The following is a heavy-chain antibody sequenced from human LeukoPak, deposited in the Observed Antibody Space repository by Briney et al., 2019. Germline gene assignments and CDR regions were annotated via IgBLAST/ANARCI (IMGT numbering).Heavy chain of an antibody. J-gene: IGHJ5*02. Sequence: SETLSLTCTVSGGSISSGSYYWSWIRQPAGKGLEWIGRIYTSGSTNYNPSLKSRVTISVDTSKNQFSLKLSSVTAADTAVYDCARGGYLPEVWFDPWGQGTLFTVSS. CDR2: IYTSGST. CDR1: GGSISSGSYY. D-gene: IGHD5-18*01. V-gene: IGHV4-61*02. CDR3: ARGGYLPEVWFDP.